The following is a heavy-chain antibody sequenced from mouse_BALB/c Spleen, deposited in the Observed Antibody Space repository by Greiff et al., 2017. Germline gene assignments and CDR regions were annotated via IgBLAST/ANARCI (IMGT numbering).Heavy chain of an antibody. CDR1: GFTFTDYY. J-gene: IGHJ4*01. D-gene: IGHD4-1*01. CDR3: ARGTGTDYAMDY. CDR2: IRNKANGYTT. Sequence: EVQRVESGGGLVQPGGSLRLSCATSGFTFTDYYMSWVRQPPGKALEWLGFIRNKANGYTTEYSASVKGRFTISRDNSQSILYLQMNTLRAEDSATYYCARGTGTDYAMDYWGQGTSVTVSS. V-gene: IGHV7-3*02.